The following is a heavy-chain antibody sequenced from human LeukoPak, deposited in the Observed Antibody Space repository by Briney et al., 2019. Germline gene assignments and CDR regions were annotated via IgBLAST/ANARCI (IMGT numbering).Heavy chain of an antibody. CDR1: GFTFTSYA. J-gene: IGHJ4*02. V-gene: IGHV3-23*01. CDR3: AKLRGSYSFDY. Sequence: PGGSLRLSCAASGFTFTSYAMTWVRQAPGKGLECVSRISGSGGSTYADSVKGRFTISRDNSKNTLDLEMNSLRAEDTAVYYCAKLRGSYSFDYWGQGTLVTVSS. CDR2: ISGSGGST. D-gene: IGHD1-26*01.